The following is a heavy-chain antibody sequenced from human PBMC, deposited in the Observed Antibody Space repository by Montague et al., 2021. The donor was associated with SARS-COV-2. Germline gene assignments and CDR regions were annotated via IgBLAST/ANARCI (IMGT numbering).Heavy chain of an antibody. D-gene: IGHD3-10*01. CDR1: GTSFSGYY. CDR3: ARLRDGVVPSPILGVGPYYSYYYMDV. CDR2: INHGGST. J-gene: IGHJ6*03. V-gene: IGHV4-34*01. Sequence: SETLSLTCAVHGTSFSGYYWNWIRQPPGKGLEWIGEINHGGSTKXSPSLKSRLTISADTSKNQFSLKLTSVAAAGTAVYYCARLRDGVVPSPILGVGPYYSYYYMDVWGRGTTVTVSS.